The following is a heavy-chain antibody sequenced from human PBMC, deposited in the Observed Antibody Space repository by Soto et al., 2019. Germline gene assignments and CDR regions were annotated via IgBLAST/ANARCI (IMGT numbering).Heavy chain of an antibody. D-gene: IGHD3-3*01. CDR3: ARDLDDFWSGYSYFDY. CDR1: GFTFSSYA. Sequence: GGSLRLSCAASGFTFSSYAMHWVRQAPGKGLEYVSAISSNGGSTYYANSVKGRFTISRDNSKNTLYLQMGSLRAEDMAVYYCARDLDDFWSGYSYFDYWGQGTLVTVSS. V-gene: IGHV3-64*01. J-gene: IGHJ4*02. CDR2: ISSNGGST.